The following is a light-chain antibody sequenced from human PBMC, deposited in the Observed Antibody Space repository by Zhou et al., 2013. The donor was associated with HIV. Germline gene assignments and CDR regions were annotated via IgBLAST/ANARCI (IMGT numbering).Light chain of an antibody. CDR3: QQYSVWPTWT. CDR1: QSVSSN. Sequence: EIVMTQSPATLSVSPGERATLSCRASQSVSSNLAWYQQKPGQAPRLLMYGASTRATGIPARFSGSGSGTEFTLTITSMQSEDFAVYYCQQYSVWPTWTFGQGTKVEI. CDR2: GAS. J-gene: IGKJ1*01. V-gene: IGKV3-15*01.